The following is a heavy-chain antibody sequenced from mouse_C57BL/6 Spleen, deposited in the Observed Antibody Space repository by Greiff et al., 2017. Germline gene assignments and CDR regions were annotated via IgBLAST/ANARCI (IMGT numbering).Heavy chain of an antibody. CDR1: GFSFNTYA. D-gene: IGHD1-1*01. V-gene: IGHV10-1*01. J-gene: IGHJ2*01. Sequence: EVKLVESGGGLVQPKGSLKLSCAASGFSFNTYAMNWVRQAPGKGLEWVARIRSKSNNYATYYADSVKDRFTISRDDSESMLYLQMNNLKTEDTAMYYCVRHKSYGSSYYLDYWGQGTTLTVSS. CDR2: IRSKSNNYAT. CDR3: VRHKSYGSSYYLDY.